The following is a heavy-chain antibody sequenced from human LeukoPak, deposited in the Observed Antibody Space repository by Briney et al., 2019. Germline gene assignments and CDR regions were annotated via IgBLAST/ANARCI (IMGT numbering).Heavy chain of an antibody. CDR2: INSDASST. D-gene: IGHD4-17*01. V-gene: IGHV3-74*01. Sequence: GGSLRLSCAASGFTFSSYWMHWVRQAPGKGLVWVSRINSDASSTSYADSVKGRFTISRDNAKNTLYLQMNSLRAEDTAVYYCARVPDTVTHDYWGQGTLVTVSS. J-gene: IGHJ4*02. CDR1: GFTFSSYW. CDR3: ARVPDTVTHDY.